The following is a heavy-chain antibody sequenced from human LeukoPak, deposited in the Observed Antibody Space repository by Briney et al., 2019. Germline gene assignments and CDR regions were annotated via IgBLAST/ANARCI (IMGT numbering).Heavy chain of an antibody. CDR1: GFTFSSYW. D-gene: IGHD3-3*01. Sequence: GGSLRLSCAASGFTFSSYWMSWVRQAPGKGLEWVANIKQDGSEKYYVDSVKGRFTISRDNAMNSLYLQMNSLRAEDTAVYYCASAYYDFWSGYYYFDYWGQGTLVTVSS. V-gene: IGHV3-7*01. J-gene: IGHJ4*02. CDR2: IKQDGSEK. CDR3: ASAYYDFWSGYYYFDY.